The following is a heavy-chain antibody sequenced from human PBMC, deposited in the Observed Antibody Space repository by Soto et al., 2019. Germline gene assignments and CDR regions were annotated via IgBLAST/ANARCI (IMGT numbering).Heavy chain of an antibody. J-gene: IGHJ4*02. CDR3: ARVASGVDY. V-gene: IGHV4-59*01. CDR2: IYYSGST. D-gene: IGHD2-8*01. Sequence: QVQLQESGPGLVKPSETLSLTCTVSGGSISSYYWSWIRQPPGKGLEWIGYIYYSGSTNYNPSLKSRVTISVDTSKNQFSLKLSSVTAADTAVYYCARVASGVDYWGQGTLVTVSS. CDR1: GGSISSYY.